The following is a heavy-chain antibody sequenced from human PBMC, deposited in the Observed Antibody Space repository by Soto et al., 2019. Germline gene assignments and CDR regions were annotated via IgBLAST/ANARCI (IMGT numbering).Heavy chain of an antibody. V-gene: IGHV1-24*01. CDR1: GYTLTELS. J-gene: IGHJ6*02. D-gene: IGHD2-8*01. CDR3: ATLRYCTNGVCYPPTSGPQPSEELGENYYYYYGMDV. CDR2: FDPEDGET. Sequence: GASVKVSCKVSGYTLTELSMHWVRQAPGKGLEWMGGFDPEDGETIYAQKFQGRVTMTEDTSTDTAYMELSSLRSEDTAVYYCATLRYCTNGVCYPPTSGPQPSEELGENYYYYYGMDVWGQGTTVTVSS.